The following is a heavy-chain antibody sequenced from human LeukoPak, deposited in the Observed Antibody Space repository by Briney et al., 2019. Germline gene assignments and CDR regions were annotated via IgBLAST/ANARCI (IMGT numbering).Heavy chain of an antibody. D-gene: IGHD2-2*01. CDR2: IWYDGSNK. J-gene: IGHJ6*03. Sequence: GGSLRLSCAASGFTFRSYGMHWVRQAPGEGLEWVAVIWYDGSNKNYADSVKGRFTISRDNSKNALYLQMNSLRAEDTAVYYCARDRAAAMEYYYMDVWGKGTTVTVSS. CDR1: GFTFRSYG. CDR3: ARDRAAAMEYYYMDV. V-gene: IGHV3-33*01.